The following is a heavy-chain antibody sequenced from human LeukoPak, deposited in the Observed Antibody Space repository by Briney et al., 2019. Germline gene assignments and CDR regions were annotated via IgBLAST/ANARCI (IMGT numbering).Heavy chain of an antibody. CDR1: GGSISSYY. D-gene: IGHD6-13*01. V-gene: IGHV4-34*01. CDR3: AATPGIAAAGSFDY. Sequence: PSEILSLTCTVSGGSISSYYWSWIRQPPGKGLEWIGEINHSGNTNYNPSLKSRVTISVDMSKNQFSLKLSSVTAADTAVYYCAATPGIAAAGSFDYWGQGTLVTVSS. CDR2: INHSGNT. J-gene: IGHJ4*02.